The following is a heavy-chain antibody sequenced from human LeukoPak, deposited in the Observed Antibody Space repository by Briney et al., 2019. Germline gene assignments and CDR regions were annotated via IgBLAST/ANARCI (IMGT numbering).Heavy chain of an antibody. J-gene: IGHJ4*02. CDR3: AKRNGF. D-gene: IGHD1-1*01. CDR1: GFNFSSYD. CDR2: ISYDGNNK. Sequence: GRSLRLSCAASGFNFSSYDMHWVRQAPGKGLEWVAIISYDGNNKYHGDSVKGRFTISRDNSKNTLYLQMNSLRVEDTAVYYCAKRNGFWGQGTLVTVS. V-gene: IGHV3-30*18.